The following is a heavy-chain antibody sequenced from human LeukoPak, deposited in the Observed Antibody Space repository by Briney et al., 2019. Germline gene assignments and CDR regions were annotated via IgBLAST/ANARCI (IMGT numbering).Heavy chain of an antibody. CDR1: GFTFSSYS. CDR3: ASGYSPHGGDYYRGMDV. Sequence: PGGSLRLSCAASGFTFSSYSMNWVRQAPGKGLEWVSYISSSSSTIYYADSVKGRFTISRDNAKNSLYLQMNSLRDEDTAVYYCASGYSPHGGDYYRGMDVWGQGTTVTVSS. V-gene: IGHV3-48*02. CDR2: ISSSSSTI. J-gene: IGHJ6*02. D-gene: IGHD4-11*01.